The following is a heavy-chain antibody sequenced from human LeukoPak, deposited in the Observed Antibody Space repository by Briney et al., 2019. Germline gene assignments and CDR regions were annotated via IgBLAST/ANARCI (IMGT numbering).Heavy chain of an antibody. Sequence: PGGSLSLTCEASGFSFSAYDMTWVRQAPGKGLEWVSSIGSDNKPHYSESVKGRFAISRDNSKSMLFLQLNSLRAEDTALYYCARHLHYYVAMDVWGQGPTVTVSS. J-gene: IGHJ6*02. CDR2: IGSDNKP. V-gene: IGHV3-23*05. D-gene: IGHD3-10*02. CDR1: GFSFSAYD. CDR3: ARHLHYYVAMDV.